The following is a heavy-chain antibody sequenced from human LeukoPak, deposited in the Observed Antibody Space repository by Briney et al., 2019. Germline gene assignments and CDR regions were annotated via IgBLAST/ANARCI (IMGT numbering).Heavy chain of an antibody. CDR1: GYTFTNYW. CDR2: IYPGDSDT. Sequence: GESLKISCKGSGYTFTNYWIGWVRQMPGKGLEFMGIIYPGDSDTRYSPSFQGQVTISADKSISTAYLQWSSLKASDTAMYYCGSVDTAMANYFDYWGQGTLVTVSS. J-gene: IGHJ4*02. V-gene: IGHV5-51*01. D-gene: IGHD5-18*01. CDR3: GSVDTAMANYFDY.